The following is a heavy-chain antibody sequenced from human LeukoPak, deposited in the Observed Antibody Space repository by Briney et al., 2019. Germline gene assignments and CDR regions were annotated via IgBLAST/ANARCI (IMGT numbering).Heavy chain of an antibody. D-gene: IGHD3-10*01. J-gene: IGHJ4*02. Sequence: GGSLRLSCTASGFTYSDHGMNWVRQAPGKGLEWISYISSTSTDIYYVDSVKGRFTISRDNAKNSLYLQMNSLRAEDTAVYYCAKTGGSGSSEFDYWGQGTLVTVSS. V-gene: IGHV3-21*05. CDR1: GFTYSDHG. CDR3: AKTGGSGSSEFDY. CDR2: ISSTSTDI.